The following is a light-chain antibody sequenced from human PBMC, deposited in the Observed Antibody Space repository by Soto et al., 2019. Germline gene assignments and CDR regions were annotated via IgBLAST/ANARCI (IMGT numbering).Light chain of an antibody. J-gene: IGLJ7*01. CDR1: TGTVTSGHY. CDR2: DIN. Sequence: QAVVTQEPLLTVSPGGTVTLTCGSSTGTVTSGHYPYWFQVKPGQAPRTLLYDINNKHSWTPARFSGSLLGGKAALTLSGAQPEDEADYYCLLSYSGPSIFGRGTQLTVL. CDR3: LLSYSGPSI. V-gene: IGLV7-46*01.